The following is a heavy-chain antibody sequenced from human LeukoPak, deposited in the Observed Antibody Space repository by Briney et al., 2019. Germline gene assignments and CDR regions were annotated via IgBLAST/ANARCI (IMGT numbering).Heavy chain of an antibody. CDR1: GFTFEDYT. CDR3: VKDISYESSDSVFEY. J-gene: IGHJ4*02. CDR2: INWHGTT. Sequence: GGSLRLSCAASGFTFEDYTMHWVRQAPGKTLEWVSLINWHGTTYYTDSVKGRFTISRDNSKNSLYLQMDTLRREDTAFYYCVKDISYESSDSVFEYWGQGALVTVSS. D-gene: IGHD3-22*01. V-gene: IGHV3-43*01.